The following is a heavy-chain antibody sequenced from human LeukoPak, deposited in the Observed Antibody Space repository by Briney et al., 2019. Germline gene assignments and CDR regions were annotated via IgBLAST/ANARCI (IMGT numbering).Heavy chain of an antibody. D-gene: IGHD5-18*01. CDR3: ARVRGYSYDSSDFDY. V-gene: IGHV4-59*01. CDR1: GASISYYY. J-gene: IGHJ4*02. Sequence: LSETLSLTCTVSGASISYYYWSWIRQPPGKGLEWIGKIYYSGNTNYNPSLKSRVTISVDTSKNQFSLKLSSVTAADTAVYYCARVRGYSYDSSDFDYWGQGTLVTVSS. CDR2: IYYSGNT.